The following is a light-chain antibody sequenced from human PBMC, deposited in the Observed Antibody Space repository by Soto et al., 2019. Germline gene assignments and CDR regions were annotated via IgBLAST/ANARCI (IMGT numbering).Light chain of an antibody. CDR2: DAS. CDR3: QQYNNWPPGT. J-gene: IGKJ2*01. CDR1: QSVGTT. Sequence: EIVMTQSPATLSVSPGERAALSCRASQSVGTTLAWYQQKPGQAPRLLIYDASTRATGIPARFSGSGSGTEFTLTISSLQSGDFAVYYCQQYNNWPPGTFGQGTKLEI. V-gene: IGKV3-15*01.